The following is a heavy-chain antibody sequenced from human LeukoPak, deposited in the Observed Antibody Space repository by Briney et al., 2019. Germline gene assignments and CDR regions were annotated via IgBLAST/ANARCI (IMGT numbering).Heavy chain of an antibody. D-gene: IGHD6-19*01. CDR3: AKEQGSGWYGAFVGDAFDI. Sequence: GGSLRLSCAASGFTFSSYAMSWVRQAPGKGLEWVSTISGSGGSTSYADSVKGRFTISRDNSKNTLFLQMNSLRAEDTAVYYCAKEQGSGWYGAFVGDAFDIWGQGTMVTVSS. CDR1: GFTFSSYA. CDR2: ISGSGGST. J-gene: IGHJ3*02. V-gene: IGHV3-23*01.